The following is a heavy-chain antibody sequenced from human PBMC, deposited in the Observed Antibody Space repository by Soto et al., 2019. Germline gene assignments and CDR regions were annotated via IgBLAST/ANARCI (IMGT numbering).Heavy chain of an antibody. Sequence: GGSLRLSCVASGFTFDDHVMHLVRQLPGKGLEWVGHISWDGYSIGYGGPVRGRFTISRDNAKNTLYLQMNSLRPEDTALYYCARSWSGSTSGRVDVWGQGTTVTVSS. CDR3: ARSWSGSTSGRVDV. D-gene: IGHD3-3*01. CDR2: ISWDGYSI. V-gene: IGHV3-9*01. CDR1: GFTFDDHV. J-gene: IGHJ6*02.